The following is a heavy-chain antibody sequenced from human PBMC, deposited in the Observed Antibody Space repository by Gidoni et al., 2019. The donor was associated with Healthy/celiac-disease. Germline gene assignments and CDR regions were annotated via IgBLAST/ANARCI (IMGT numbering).Heavy chain of an antibody. D-gene: IGHD3-10*01. Sequence: QVQLQQWGAGLLKPSATLSLTCAVYGGSFSGFYWSWIRQPPGKGLEWIGEINHSGSTNYNPSLKSRVTISVDTSKNQFSLKLSSVTAADTAVYYCARVSVRGVMIRVVGPYGMDVWGQGTTVTVSS. CDR3: ARVSVRGVMIRVVGPYGMDV. CDR2: INHSGST. CDR1: GGSFSGFY. V-gene: IGHV4-34*01. J-gene: IGHJ6*02.